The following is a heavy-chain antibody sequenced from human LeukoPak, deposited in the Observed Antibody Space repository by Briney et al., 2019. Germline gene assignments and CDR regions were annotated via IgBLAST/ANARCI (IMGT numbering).Heavy chain of an antibody. V-gene: IGHV4-4*07. CDR1: GVSIRSYS. D-gene: IGHD2-2*01. CDR2: IYTSGST. J-gene: IGHJ5*02. CDR3: ARDYAPLGHWFDP. Sequence: SETVPLLCTVSGVSIRSYSWSWIRQPAGKGLEWIGRIYTSGSTNYNPSLMSRLTISVEKSKDQFSLKLRSVTAADTAVYYCARDYAPLGHWFDPWGGGTVVPVSS.